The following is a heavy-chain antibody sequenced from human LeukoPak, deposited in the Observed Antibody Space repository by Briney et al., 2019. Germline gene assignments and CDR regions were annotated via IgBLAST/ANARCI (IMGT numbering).Heavy chain of an antibody. CDR2: ISGSGGNT. D-gene: IGHD3-10*01. V-gene: IGHV3-23*01. J-gene: IGHJ4*02. CDR1: GFTFSSYA. CDR3: ARCSYGSGSYSDY. Sequence: GGSLRLYCAASGFTFSSYAINWVRQAPGKGLEWVSVISGSGGNTYYADSVRGRFTISRDNSKSTLYLQMSSLRAEDTALYYCARCSYGSGSYSDYWGQGTLVTVSS.